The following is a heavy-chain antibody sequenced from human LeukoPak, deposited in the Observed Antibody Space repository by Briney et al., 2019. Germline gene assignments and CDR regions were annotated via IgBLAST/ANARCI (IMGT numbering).Heavy chain of an antibody. J-gene: IGHJ3*01. V-gene: IGHV3-30*02. CDR3: ARGPDYDILTGYYGPIDY. CDR1: GFTFTNYG. D-gene: IGHD3-9*01. Sequence: PGGSLRLSCATSGFTFTNYGMNWVRQAPGKGLEWVAFIRSDGGIKYYADSVKGRFTISRDNSKNTLYLQMNSLRAEDTAVYYCARGPDYDILTGYYGPIDYWGQGTMVTVSS. CDR2: IRSDGGIK.